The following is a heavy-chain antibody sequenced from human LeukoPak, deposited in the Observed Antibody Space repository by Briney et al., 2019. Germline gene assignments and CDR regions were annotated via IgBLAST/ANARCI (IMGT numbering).Heavy chain of an antibody. Sequence: GGSLRLSCAASGFTVSNNYISWVRQAPGKGLEWVAVIYSGGSTKYADSVKARFTISRENFKNTVYLQMNSLRADDTAVYYCARATLDTWAQGPLVTAS. CDR2: IYSGGST. J-gene: IGHJ5*02. V-gene: IGHV3-53*01. CDR1: GFTVSNNY. CDR3: ARATLDT.